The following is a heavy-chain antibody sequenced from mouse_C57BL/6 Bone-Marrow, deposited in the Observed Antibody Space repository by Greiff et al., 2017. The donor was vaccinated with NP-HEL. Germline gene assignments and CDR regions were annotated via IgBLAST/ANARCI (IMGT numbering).Heavy chain of an antibody. J-gene: IGHJ2*01. V-gene: IGHV1-50*01. Sequence: QVQLQQPGAELVKPGASVKLSCKASGYTFTSYWMQWVKQRPGQGLEWIGEIDPSDSYPNYNQKFKGKATLTVDTSSSTAYMQLSSLTSEDSAVYYCAREDGYYGVDYWGQGTTLTVSS. CDR2: IDPSDSYP. CDR1: GYTFTSYW. CDR3: AREDGYYGVDY. D-gene: IGHD2-3*01.